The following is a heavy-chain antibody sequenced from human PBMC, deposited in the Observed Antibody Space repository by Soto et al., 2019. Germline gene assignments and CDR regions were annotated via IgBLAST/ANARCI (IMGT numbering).Heavy chain of an antibody. V-gene: IGHV4-31*03. D-gene: IGHD6-6*01. CDR2: IYSNGDT. CDR1: SDSMNSGGYY. J-gene: IGHJ6*02. Sequence: SETLSLTCSVSSDSMNSGGYYWSWIRQHPGKGLEWIGYIYSNGDTYYNPSLKSRVTISVDTSKNQFSLNLTSVTAADTAVYYCARRGGSSSGYYYYAMDVWGQGTSVTVSS. CDR3: ARRGGSSSGYYYYAMDV.